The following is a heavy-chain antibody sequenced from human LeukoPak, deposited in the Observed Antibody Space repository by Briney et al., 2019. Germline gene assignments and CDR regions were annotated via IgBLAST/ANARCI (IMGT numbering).Heavy chain of an antibody. J-gene: IGHJ6*02. CDR2: ISGSGGST. D-gene: IGHD3-9*01. V-gene: IGHV3-23*01. Sequence: GGSLRLSCAASGFTFSSYAMSWVRQAPGKGLEWVSAISGSGGSTYYADSVKGRFTISRDNSKNTLYLQMNSLRAEDTAVYYCAKVDDILTGPSLPYGMDVWGQGTTVTVSS. CDR1: GFTFSSYA. CDR3: AKVDDILTGPSLPYGMDV.